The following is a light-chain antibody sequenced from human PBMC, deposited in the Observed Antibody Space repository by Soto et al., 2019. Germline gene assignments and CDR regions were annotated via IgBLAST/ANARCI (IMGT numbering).Light chain of an antibody. Sequence: DIVMTQSPDSLAVSLGERATINCKSSQSVLSSSNNKNYLNWYQQKPGQPPTLLIYWAATRESGVPDRFSGSGSGTDFTLTIISLQAEDVAVYYCQQYYSTPITFGQGTRLEIK. J-gene: IGKJ5*01. CDR3: QQYYSTPIT. V-gene: IGKV4-1*01. CDR2: WAA. CDR1: QSVLSSSNNKNY.